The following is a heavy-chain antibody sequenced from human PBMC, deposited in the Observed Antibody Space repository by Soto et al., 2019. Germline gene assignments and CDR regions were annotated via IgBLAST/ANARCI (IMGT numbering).Heavy chain of an antibody. J-gene: IGHJ4*02. V-gene: IGHV4-61*01. CDR3: ARAGLGDGSDY. D-gene: IGHD1-26*01. CDR2: IYYSGST. CDR1: GGSVSSGSYS. Sequence: QVQLQESGPGLVKPSETLSLTCTVSGGSVSSGSYSWSWIRQPPGKGLEWIGYIYYSGSTNSKPSLKSRVTISVDTSKNQFSLKLSSVTAADTAVYYCARAGLGDGSDYWGQGTLVTVSS.